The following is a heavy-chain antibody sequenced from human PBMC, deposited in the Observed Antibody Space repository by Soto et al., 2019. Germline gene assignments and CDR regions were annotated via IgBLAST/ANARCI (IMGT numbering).Heavy chain of an antibody. J-gene: IGHJ5*02. D-gene: IGHD1-26*01. CDR3: ARVSRGGSYEGGWFDP. V-gene: IGHV1-69*12. CDR1: GDTFSSYA. Sequence: QVQLVQSGAEVKKPGSSVKDSCKASGDTFSSYAISWVRQAPGQGLQRMGGIIPIFGTANYAQKFQGRVTITANESTSTAYMELSSLRSEDTAVYYCARVSRGGSYEGGWFDPWGQGTLVTVSS. CDR2: IIPIFGTA.